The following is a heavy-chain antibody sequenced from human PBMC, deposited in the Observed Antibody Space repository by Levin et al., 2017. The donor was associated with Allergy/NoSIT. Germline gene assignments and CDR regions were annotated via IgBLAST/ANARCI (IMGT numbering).Heavy chain of an antibody. CDR1: VDSISSGGHY. Sequence: LRLSCTVSVDSISSGGHYWSWIRQHPGKGLEWIGCIYYSGSTYYNPSLKSRLSISVDTSKNQFSLKLSSVTAADTAVYYCARAGNIVAFFDYWGQGTLVTVSS. CDR2: IYYSGST. V-gene: IGHV4-31*03. D-gene: IGHD2/OR15-2a*01. J-gene: IGHJ4*02. CDR3: ARAGNIVAFFDY.